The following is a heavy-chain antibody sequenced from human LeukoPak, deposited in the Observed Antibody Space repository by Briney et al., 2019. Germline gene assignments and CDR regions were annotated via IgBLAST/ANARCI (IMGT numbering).Heavy chain of an antibody. D-gene: IGHD6-13*01. CDR1: GGSISSYY. CDR3: ASIAAAGNE. J-gene: IGHJ4*02. Sequence: SETLSLTCTVSGGSISSYYWSWIRQPPGKGLEWIGYIYYSGSTNHNPSLKSRVTISVDTSKSQFSLKLSSVTAADTAVYYCASIAAAGNEWGQGTLVTVSS. CDR2: IYYSGST. V-gene: IGHV4-59*08.